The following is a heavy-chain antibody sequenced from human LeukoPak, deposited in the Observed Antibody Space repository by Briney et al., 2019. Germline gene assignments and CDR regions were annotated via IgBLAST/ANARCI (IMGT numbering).Heavy chain of an antibody. D-gene: IGHD3-3*01. J-gene: IGHJ4*02. CDR2: IYSGGST. Sequence: SETLSLTCTVSGGSISSFYWSWIRQPAGKGLEWIGRIYSGGSTNYNPSLKSRVTMSVGTSKNQFPLKLSSVTAADTAVYYCTSGYYFGSFDYWGQGTQVTVSS. CDR3: TSGYYFGSFDY. CDR1: GGSISSFY. V-gene: IGHV4-4*07.